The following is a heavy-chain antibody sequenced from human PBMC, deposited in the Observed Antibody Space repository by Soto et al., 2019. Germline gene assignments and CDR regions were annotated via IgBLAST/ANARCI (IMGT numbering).Heavy chain of an antibody. J-gene: IGHJ4*02. CDR1: GYTFTSYG. CDR2: ISAYNGNT. CDR3: ARVPTLYDSSARYYFDY. D-gene: IGHD3-22*01. Sequence: QVQLVQSGAEVKKPGASVKVSCKASGYTFTSYGISCVRQAPGQGLEWMGWISAYNGNTNYAQKLQGRVTMTTDTSTSKAYMELRSRRSDDTAVYYCARVPTLYDSSARYYFDYWGQGTLVTVS. V-gene: IGHV1-18*01.